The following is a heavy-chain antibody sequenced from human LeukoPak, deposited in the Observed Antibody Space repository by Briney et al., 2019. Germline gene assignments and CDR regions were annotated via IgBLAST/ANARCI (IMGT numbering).Heavy chain of an antibody. J-gene: IGHJ3*02. D-gene: IGHD3-3*01. Sequence: GGSLRLSCAASGFTFSSYSMNWVRQAPGKGLEWVSSISSSSSYIYYADSVKGRFTISRDNAKNSLYLRMNSLRAEDTAVYYCAKPFWSGYSRGAFDIWGQGTMVTVSS. CDR2: ISSSSSYI. CDR1: GFTFSSYS. V-gene: IGHV3-21*01. CDR3: AKPFWSGYSRGAFDI.